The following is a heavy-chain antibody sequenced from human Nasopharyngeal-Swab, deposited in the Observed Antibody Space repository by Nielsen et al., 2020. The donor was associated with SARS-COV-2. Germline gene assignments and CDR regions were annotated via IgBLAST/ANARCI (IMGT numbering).Heavy chain of an antibody. CDR2: INHSGST. Sequence: SGTLSLTCAVYGGSFSGYYWSWIRQPPGKGLEWIGEINHSGSTNYNPSLKSRVTISVDTSKNQFSLKLSSVTAADTAVYYCARGYSSSWYFCWFDPWGQGTLVTVSS. J-gene: IGHJ5*02. V-gene: IGHV4-34*01. CDR3: ARGYSSSWYFCWFDP. CDR1: GGSFSGYY. D-gene: IGHD6-13*01.